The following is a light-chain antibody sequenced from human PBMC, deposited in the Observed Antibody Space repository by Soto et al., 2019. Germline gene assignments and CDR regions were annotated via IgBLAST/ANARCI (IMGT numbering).Light chain of an antibody. CDR3: QHCDTYWA. CDR2: DAS. V-gene: IGKV1-5*01. CDR1: HNIDRW. J-gene: IGKJ1*01. Sequence: QMTQSPSTLSASVGDRVTITCRASHNIDRWLAWYQQKPGMAPKLLISDASTLESGVPSRFSGSGSGTEFTLTISNLQPDDYATYYCQHCDTYWAFGQGTKVEIQ.